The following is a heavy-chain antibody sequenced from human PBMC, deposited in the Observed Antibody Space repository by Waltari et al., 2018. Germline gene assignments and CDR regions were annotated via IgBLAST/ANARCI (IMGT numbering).Heavy chain of an antibody. Sequence: EVQLVESGGGLVQPGGSLRLSCAASGFTFSSYWMHWVRQVPGKGLVWVSRINNDGSNTNYADSVKGRFTISRDNAKNTLYVQMNSLRDEDTGVYYCARDIAAAGTGFDYWGQGTQVTVS. CDR1: GFTFSSYW. V-gene: IGHV3-74*01. J-gene: IGHJ4*02. D-gene: IGHD6-13*01. CDR2: INNDGSNT. CDR3: ARDIAAAGTGFDY.